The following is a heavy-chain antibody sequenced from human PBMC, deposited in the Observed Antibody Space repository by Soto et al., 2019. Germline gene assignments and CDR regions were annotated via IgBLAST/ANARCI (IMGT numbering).Heavy chain of an antibody. CDR3: ARAGGYDLVEYSYYYKDV. V-gene: IGHV1-46*03. J-gene: IGHJ6*03. CDR2: INPSGGST. D-gene: IGHD5-12*01. Sequence: GASVKVSCKASGYTFTSYYMHWVRQAPGQGLEWMGIINPSGGSTSYAQKFQGRVTMTRDTSTSTVYMELSSLRSEDTAVYYCARAGGYDLVEYSYYYKDVWGKGTTVTVSS. CDR1: GYTFTSYY.